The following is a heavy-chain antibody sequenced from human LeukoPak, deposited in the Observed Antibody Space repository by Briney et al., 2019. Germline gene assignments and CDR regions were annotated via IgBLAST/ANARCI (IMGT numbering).Heavy chain of an antibody. Sequence: SETLSLTCTVSGGSISSYYWSWIRQPAGKGLEWIGRIYTSGSTNYNPSLKSRVTISVDKSKNQFSLKLSSVTAADTAVYYCARDRPGYYDSSGYFDYWGQGTLVTVSS. CDR2: IYTSGST. CDR1: GGSISSYY. D-gene: IGHD3-22*01. V-gene: IGHV4-4*07. CDR3: ARDRPGYYDSSGYFDY. J-gene: IGHJ4*02.